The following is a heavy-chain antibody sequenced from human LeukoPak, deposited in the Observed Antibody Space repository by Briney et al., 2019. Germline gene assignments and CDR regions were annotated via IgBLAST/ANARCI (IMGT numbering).Heavy chain of an antibody. Sequence: PSETLSLTCAVSDDSFSSHYWTWIRQPPGKGLERIGYISYIGSTNYNPSLKSRVTISIDTSKNQLSLKLSSVTAADTAVYYCARDLVTVTKGFDIWGQGTMVSVSS. D-gene: IGHD4-17*01. CDR3: ARDLVTVTKGFDI. CDR2: ISYIGST. CDR1: DDSFSSHY. V-gene: IGHV4-59*11. J-gene: IGHJ3*02.